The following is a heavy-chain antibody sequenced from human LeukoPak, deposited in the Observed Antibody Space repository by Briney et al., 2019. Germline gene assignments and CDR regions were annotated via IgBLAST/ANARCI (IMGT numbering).Heavy chain of an antibody. Sequence: GASVKVSCKASGYTFTSYAMHWVRQAPGQRLEWMGWINAGNGNTKYSQKFQGRVTITRDTSASTAYMELSSLRSEDTAVYYCARSQRYYDSTYFQHWGQGTLVTVSS. V-gene: IGHV1-3*01. D-gene: IGHD3-22*01. CDR3: ARSQRYYDSTYFQH. CDR1: GYTFTSYA. J-gene: IGHJ1*01. CDR2: INAGNGNT.